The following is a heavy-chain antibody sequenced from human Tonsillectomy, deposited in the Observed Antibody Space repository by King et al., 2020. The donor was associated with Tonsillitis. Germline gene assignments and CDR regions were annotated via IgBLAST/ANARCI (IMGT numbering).Heavy chain of an antibody. CDR2: ISSSSSYI. CDR3: AREGVGGYGLGYDTSGPFDY. Sequence: VQLVESGGGQVKPGGSLRLSCAASGFTFNTYTMNWVRQAPGKGLEWVSSISSSSSYIYYADSVKGRFTISRDNAKNSLYLQMNSLRAEDTAVYYCAREGVGGYGLGYDTSGPFDYWGQGTLVTVSS. D-gene: IGHD3-22*01. CDR1: GFTFNTYT. V-gene: IGHV3-21*01. J-gene: IGHJ4*02.